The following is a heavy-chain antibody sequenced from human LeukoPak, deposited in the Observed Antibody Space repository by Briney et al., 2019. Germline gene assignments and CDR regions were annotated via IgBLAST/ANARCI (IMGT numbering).Heavy chain of an antibody. CDR3: ARDLSSSFDY. CDR1: GLTFSDQY. D-gene: IGHD3-16*01. CDR2: IYRGGDT. V-gene: IGHV3-53*01. Sequence: GGSLRLSCSAYGLTFSDQYMDWVRQAPGKGLEWVSVIYRGGDTYYVDSVKGRFTISRDNSKNTLYLQMNSLRAEDTAVYYCARDLSSSFDYWGRGTLVTVSS. J-gene: IGHJ4*02.